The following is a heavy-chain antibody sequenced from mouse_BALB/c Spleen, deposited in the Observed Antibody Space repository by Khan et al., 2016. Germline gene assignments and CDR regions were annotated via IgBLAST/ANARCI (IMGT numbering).Heavy chain of an antibody. CDR1: GYSITSDYA. Sequence: EVRLLESGPGLVKPSQSLSLTCTVTGYSITSDYAWNWIRQFPGNKLEWMGYISYSGSTSYNPSLKSRISITRDTSKNQFFLQLNSVTTEDTATSYCASGSSPFAYWGQWTLVTVSA. V-gene: IGHV3-2*02. J-gene: IGHJ3*01. CDR2: ISYSGST. CDR3: ASGSSPFAY. D-gene: IGHD1-1*01.